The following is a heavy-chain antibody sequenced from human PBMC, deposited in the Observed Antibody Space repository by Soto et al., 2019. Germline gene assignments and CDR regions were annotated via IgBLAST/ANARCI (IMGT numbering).Heavy chain of an antibody. V-gene: IGHV4-59*03. J-gene: IGHJ3*01. CDR1: GGSINNYY. Sequence: SETLSLTCTVSGGSINNYYWNWIRQPPGKELEWIGYVSYSGRTNYNPSLKSRVNRLVDKSKNQFSLNLTTVTAADTAVYYCARLQDKVVTAIDVWGQGTMVTV. CDR3: ARLQDKVVTAIDV. D-gene: IGHD2-15*01. CDR2: VSYSGRT.